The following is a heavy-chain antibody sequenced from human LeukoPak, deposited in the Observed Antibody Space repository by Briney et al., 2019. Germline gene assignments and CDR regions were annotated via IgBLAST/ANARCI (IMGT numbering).Heavy chain of an antibody. CDR1: GFVFSDSP. V-gene: IGHV3-73*01. CDR2: IRTKSNNFAT. Sequence: GGSLKLSCAASGFVFSDSPLHWVRQASGKGLEWVALIRTKSNNFATAYAASVRGRFTVSRDDSRKMAYLQMNSLKTEDTAVYYCTSLTTKTPWGQGTLVTVSS. J-gene: IGHJ5*02. CDR3: TSLTTKTP. D-gene: IGHD4/OR15-4a*01.